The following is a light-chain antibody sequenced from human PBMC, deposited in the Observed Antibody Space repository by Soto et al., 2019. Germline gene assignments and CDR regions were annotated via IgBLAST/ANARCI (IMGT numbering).Light chain of an antibody. V-gene: IGLV1-44*01. CDR2: NNN. CDR3: AAWDDTLKRYV. CDR1: NSNIASNT. J-gene: IGLJ1*01. Sequence: QSVLTQPPSASETPGQTVSISCSGSNSNIASNTVNWYQHLPGTAPKLLIYNNNQRPSGVPDRFSGSKSGTSASLAISGLQSEDESDYYCAAWDDTLKRYVFGTGTKVAVL.